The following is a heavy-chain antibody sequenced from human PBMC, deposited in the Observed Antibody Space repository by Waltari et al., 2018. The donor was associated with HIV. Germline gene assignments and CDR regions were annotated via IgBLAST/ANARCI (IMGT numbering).Heavy chain of an antibody. Sequence: EVRLVESGGALIQPGGSLRLSCVASGFSVGDHYLTWVRQAPGKGVGWVAIIFSGGSTYYADSVRGRFIISRDNSKNTLYLQMNSLTAEDTAIYYCARGLGLTVAVSGIRPFDYWGQGTLVTVSS. CDR3: ARGLGLTVAVSGIRPFDY. J-gene: IGHJ4*02. V-gene: IGHV3-53*01. D-gene: IGHD6-19*01. CDR1: GFSVGDHY. CDR2: IFSGGST.